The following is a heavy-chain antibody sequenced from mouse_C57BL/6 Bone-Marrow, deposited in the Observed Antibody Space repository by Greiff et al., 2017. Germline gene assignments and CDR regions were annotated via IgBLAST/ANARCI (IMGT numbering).Heavy chain of an antibody. D-gene: IGHD2-12*01. Sequence: VQLVESGAELARPGASVKLSCKASGYTFTSYGISWVKQRTGKGLEWIGEIYPRSGNTYYNEKFKGKATLTADKSYSTAYMELRSLTSEYSAVYFCLDSYCHYWGQGTTLTVSS. CDR1: GYTFTSYG. CDR2: IYPRSGNT. CDR3: LDSYCHY. V-gene: IGHV1-81*01. J-gene: IGHJ2*01.